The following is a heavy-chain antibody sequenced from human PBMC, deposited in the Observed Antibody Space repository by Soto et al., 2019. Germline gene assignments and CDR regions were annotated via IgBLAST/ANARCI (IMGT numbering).Heavy chain of an antibody. Sequence: GGAQRVSSEASGFTFSSDSMNWVRQAPGKGLEWVSSISSSSSCIYYADSVKGRFTISRDNAKNSLYLQMNSLRAEDTAVYYCARGLRTGAGYSNYVADYWGQGTLVTVSS. CDR2: ISSSSSCI. V-gene: IGHV3-21*01. D-gene: IGHD2-15*01. J-gene: IGHJ4*02. CDR3: ARGLRTGAGYSNYVADY. CDR1: GFTFSSDS.